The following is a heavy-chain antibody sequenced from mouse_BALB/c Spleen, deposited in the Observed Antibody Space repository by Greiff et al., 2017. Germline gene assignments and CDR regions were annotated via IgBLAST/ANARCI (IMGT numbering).Heavy chain of an antibody. CDR3: ARPPLTGTCAMDY. CDR2: ISSGGSYT. Sequence: DVQLVESGGGLVKPGGSLKLSCAASGFTFSSYAMSWVRQSPEKRLEWVAEISSGGSYTYYPDTVTGRFTISRDNAKNTLYLEMSSLRSEDTAMYYCARPPLTGTCAMDYWGQGTSVTVSS. J-gene: IGHJ4*01. D-gene: IGHD4-1*01. V-gene: IGHV5-9-4*01. CDR1: GFTFSSYA.